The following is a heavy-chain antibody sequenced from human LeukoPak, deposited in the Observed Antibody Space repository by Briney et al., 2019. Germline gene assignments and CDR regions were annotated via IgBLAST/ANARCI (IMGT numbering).Heavy chain of an antibody. J-gene: IGHJ5*02. V-gene: IGHV4-30-2*01. D-gene: IGHD3-22*01. CDR2: IYHSGST. Sequence: PSETLSLTCTVSGGSISSGGYYWSWIRQPPGKGLEWIGYIYHSGSTYYNPSLKSRVTISVDTSKNQFSLKLSSVTAADTAVYYCARDQDDSGLSWGQGTLVTVSS. CDR1: GGSISSGGYY. CDR3: ARDQDDSGLS.